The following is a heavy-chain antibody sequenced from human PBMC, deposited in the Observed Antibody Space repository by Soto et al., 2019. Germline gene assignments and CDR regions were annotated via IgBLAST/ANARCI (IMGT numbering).Heavy chain of an antibody. CDR1: GGTFSSYT. D-gene: IGHD2-15*01. J-gene: IGHJ4*02. Sequence: SVKVSCKASGGTFSSYTISWVRQAPGQGLEWMGRIIPILGIANYAQKFQGRVTITADKSTSTAYMELSSLRSEDTAVYYCAVDIVVVVAATKRFGYWGQGTLVTVSS. V-gene: IGHV1-69*02. CDR3: AVDIVVVVAATKRFGY. CDR2: IIPILGIA.